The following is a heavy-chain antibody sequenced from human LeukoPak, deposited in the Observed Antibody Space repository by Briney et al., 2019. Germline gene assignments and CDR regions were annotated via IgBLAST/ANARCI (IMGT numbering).Heavy chain of an antibody. CDR2: VNHSGST. CDR1: GGSFSGYY. J-gene: IGHJ6*03. Sequence: PSETLSLTCAVYGGSFSGYYWSWIRQPPGKGLEWIGEVNHSGSTNYNPSLKSRVTISVDTSKNQFSLKLSSVTAADTAVYYCARQWKYYDILTGRSYYYYYMDVWGKGTTVTISS. CDR3: ARQWKYYDILTGRSYYYYYMDV. D-gene: IGHD3-9*01. V-gene: IGHV4-34*01.